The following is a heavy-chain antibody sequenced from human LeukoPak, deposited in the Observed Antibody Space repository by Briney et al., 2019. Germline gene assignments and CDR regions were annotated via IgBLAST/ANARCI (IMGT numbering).Heavy chain of an antibody. CDR2: ISAYNGNT. Sequence: ASVKVSCKASGYTFTSYGISWVRQAPGQGLEWMGWISAYNGNTNYAQKLQGRVTMTTDTSTSTAYMELRGLRSDDTAVYYCARSITMVRGGHHYYYYYYMDVWGKGTTVTVSS. CDR3: ARSITMVRGGHHYYYYYYMDV. CDR1: GYTFTSYG. V-gene: IGHV1-18*01. J-gene: IGHJ6*03. D-gene: IGHD3-10*01.